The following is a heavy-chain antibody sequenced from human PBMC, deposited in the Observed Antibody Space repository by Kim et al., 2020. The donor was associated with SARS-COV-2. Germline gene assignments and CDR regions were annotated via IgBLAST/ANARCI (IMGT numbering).Heavy chain of an antibody. CDR2: INQDGSQK. D-gene: IGHD3-10*01. CDR3: ATGRGAT. J-gene: IGHJ5*02. V-gene: IGHV3-7*01. Sequence: GGSLRLSCEVSGVTFSAAWMSWGRQAPGKGLEWVAAINQDGSQKYYLDSVMGRFTMSRDNARNSLYLQMSSQRPGDSAVYYCATGRGATWGQGIPVTVSS. CDR1: GVTFSAAW.